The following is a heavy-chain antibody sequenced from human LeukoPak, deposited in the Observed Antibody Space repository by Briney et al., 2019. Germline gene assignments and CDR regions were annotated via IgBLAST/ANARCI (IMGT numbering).Heavy chain of an antibody. V-gene: IGHV4-59*01. CDR3: ARGPTFYDYVWGSYRYYYGMDV. CDR2: TYYSGST. D-gene: IGHD3-16*02. CDR1: GGSISSYY. Sequence: SETLSLTCTVSGGSISSYYWSWIRQPPGKGLEWIGYTYYSGSTNYNPSLKSRVTISVDTSKNQFSLKLSSVTAADTAVYYCARGPTFYDYVWGSYRYYYGMDVWGQGTTVTVSS. J-gene: IGHJ6*02.